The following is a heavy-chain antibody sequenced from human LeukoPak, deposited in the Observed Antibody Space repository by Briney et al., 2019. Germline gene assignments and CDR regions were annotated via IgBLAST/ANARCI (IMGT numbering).Heavy chain of an antibody. J-gene: IGHJ3*02. CDR3: AKGRGSSSPDAFDI. CDR2: ISWNSGSI. CDR1: GFTFSSYA. D-gene: IGHD6-13*01. Sequence: PGGSLRLSCAASGFTFSSYAMSWVRQAPGKGLEWVSGISWNSGSIGYADSVKGRFTISRDNAKNSLYLQMNSLRAEDMALYYCAKGRGSSSPDAFDIWGQGTMVTVSS. V-gene: IGHV3-9*03.